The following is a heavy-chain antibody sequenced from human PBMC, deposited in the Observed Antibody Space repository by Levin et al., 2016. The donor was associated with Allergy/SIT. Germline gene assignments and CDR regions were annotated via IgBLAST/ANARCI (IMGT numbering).Heavy chain of an antibody. CDR2: ISSSSSYT. Sequence: RQAPGKGLEWVSYISSSSSYTNYADSVKGRFTISRDNAKNSLYLQMNSLRAEDTAVYYCARGGITLPSPFDYWGQGTLVTVSS. CDR3: ARGGITLPSPFDY. V-gene: IGHV3-11*05. D-gene: IGHD3-10*01. J-gene: IGHJ4*02.